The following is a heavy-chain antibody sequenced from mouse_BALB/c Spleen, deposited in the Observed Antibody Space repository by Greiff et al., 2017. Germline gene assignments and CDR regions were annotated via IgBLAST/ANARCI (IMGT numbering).Heavy chain of an antibody. Sequence: VKLVESGPGLVAPSQSLSITCTVSGFSLTSYGVHWVRQPPGKGLEWLGVIWAGGSTNYNSALMSRLSISKDNSKSQVFLKMNSLQTDDTAMYYCARDSGYDYYAMDYWGQGTSVTVSS. D-gene: IGHD1-1*01. J-gene: IGHJ4*01. CDR3: ARDSGYDYYAMDY. CDR1: GFSLTSYG. CDR2: IWAGGST. V-gene: IGHV2-9*02.